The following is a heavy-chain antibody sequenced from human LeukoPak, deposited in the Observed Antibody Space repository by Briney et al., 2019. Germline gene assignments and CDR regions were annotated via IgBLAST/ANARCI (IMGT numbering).Heavy chain of an antibody. CDR2: IYYSGST. J-gene: IGHJ6*03. V-gene: IGHV4-30-4*02. CDR1: GGSISSGDYC. CDR3: ARDPVAGTGHMDV. Sequence: SETLSLTCTVSGGSISSGDYCWSWIRQPPGKGLEWIGYIYYSGSTYYNPSLKSRVTISVDTSKNQFSLKLSSVTAADTAVYYCARDPVAGTGHMDVWGKGTTVTVSS. D-gene: IGHD6-19*01.